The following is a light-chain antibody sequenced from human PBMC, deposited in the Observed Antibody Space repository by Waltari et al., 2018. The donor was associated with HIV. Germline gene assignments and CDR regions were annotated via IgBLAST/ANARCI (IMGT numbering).Light chain of an antibody. Sequence: DIVMTQSPDSLAVSLGERAPINCKSSQSGLYSSKNKNYLALYQQKPGQPPKLLIYRASTRESGVPDRFSGSGSGTDFTLTISSLQAEDVAVYYCQQYYSTPRTFGQGTKVEIK. V-gene: IGKV4-1*01. CDR1: QSGLYSSKNKNY. CDR3: QQYYSTPRT. CDR2: RAS. J-gene: IGKJ1*01.